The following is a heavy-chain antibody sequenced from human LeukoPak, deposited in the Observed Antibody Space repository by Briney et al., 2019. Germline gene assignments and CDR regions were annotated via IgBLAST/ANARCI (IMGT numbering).Heavy chain of an antibody. V-gene: IGHV3-7*05. CDR3: ARDGAYYDSSGYYYYFDY. CDR2: IKEDGSEK. J-gene: IGHJ4*02. Sequence: GGSLRLSCAASGFTFSSFWMNWVRQAPGKGLEWVANIKEDGSEKYYVDSVKGRFTISRDNAKNSLYLQMNSLRAEDTALYYCARDGAYYDSSGYYYYFDYWGQGTLVTVSS. D-gene: IGHD3-22*01. CDR1: GFTFSSFW.